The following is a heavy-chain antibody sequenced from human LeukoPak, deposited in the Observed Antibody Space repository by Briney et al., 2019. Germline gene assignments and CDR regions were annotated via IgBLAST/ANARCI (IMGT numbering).Heavy chain of an antibody. CDR1: GLTFTDYA. J-gene: IGHJ5*02. CDR2: ISGRGDRT. Sequence: GGSLRLSCAASGLTFTDYALSGFRQPPGKGREWVSVISGRGDRTYHAASVKGRFTISRDNFRKTLYLQMTSLRAEDTAVYYCVKDGGCTTTTCSSHWFDPWGQGTRVTVSS. D-gene: IGHD2-2*01. V-gene: IGHV3-23*01. CDR3: VKDGGCTTTTCSSHWFDP.